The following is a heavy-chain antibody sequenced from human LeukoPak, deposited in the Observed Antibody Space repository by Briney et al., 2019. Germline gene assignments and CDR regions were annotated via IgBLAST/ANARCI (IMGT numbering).Heavy chain of an antibody. Sequence: GGSLRLSCAAYGFTFSSNGMHWVRQAPGKGLEWVAVVWHDGNNKYYADSVKGRFTISRDNSKNTLFLQMNSLRAEDTAVYYCARDRATDAFDIWGQGTMVTVSS. CDR2: VWHDGNNK. V-gene: IGHV3-33*01. J-gene: IGHJ3*02. CDR1: GFTFSSNG. CDR3: ARDRATDAFDI.